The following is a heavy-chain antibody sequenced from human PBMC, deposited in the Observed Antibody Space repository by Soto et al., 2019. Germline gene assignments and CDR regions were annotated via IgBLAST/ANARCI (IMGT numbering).Heavy chain of an antibody. J-gene: IGHJ4*02. Sequence: QVELVESGGGVVQPGGSLRLSCAASGFAFSSYGIHWVRQAPGKGLEWVALISYDGNTNYYADSVKGRFTISRDNSKNTLYLQMDSLRPEDTDVYYCAKSGQATVIWGYGDSWGQGTLVTVSS. CDR1: GFAFSSYG. D-gene: IGHD5-18*01. CDR2: ISYDGNTN. V-gene: IGHV3-30*18. CDR3: AKSGQATVIWGYGDS.